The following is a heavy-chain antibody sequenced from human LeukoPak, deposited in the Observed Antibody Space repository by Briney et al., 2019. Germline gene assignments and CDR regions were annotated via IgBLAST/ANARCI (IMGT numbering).Heavy chain of an antibody. CDR3: AKGGSSSWDYFDY. J-gene: IGHJ4*02. Sequence: GGSLKLSCAASGFTFLSYGMHWVRQAPGKGLEWVAFIRYDGNIKHYADSVKGRFIISRDSSKNTLHLQMNSLRPEDTAVYYCAKGGSSSWDYFDYWGQGTLVTVSS. D-gene: IGHD6-13*01. CDR1: GFTFLSYG. CDR2: IRYDGNIK. V-gene: IGHV3-30*02.